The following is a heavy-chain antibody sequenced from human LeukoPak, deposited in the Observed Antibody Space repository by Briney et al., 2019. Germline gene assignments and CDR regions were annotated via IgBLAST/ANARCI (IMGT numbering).Heavy chain of an antibody. V-gene: IGHV3-30*18. CDR2: ISYDGSNK. J-gene: IGHJ6*02. D-gene: IGHD2-15*01. Sequence: GGSLRLSCVASGFIFSNYGIHWVRQAPGKGLEWVAVISYDGSNKYYADSVKGRLTISRDNSKNTLYLQMNSLRAEDTAVYYCAKDYVVTAHYYYGLDVWGQGTTVTVSS. CDR3: AKDYVVTAHYYYGLDV. CDR1: GFIFSNYG.